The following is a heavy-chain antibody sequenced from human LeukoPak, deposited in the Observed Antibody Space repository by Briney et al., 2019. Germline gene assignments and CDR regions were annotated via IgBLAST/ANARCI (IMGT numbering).Heavy chain of an antibody. CDR1: GYTFISYG. Sequence: ASVKVSCKASGYTFISYGITWVRQAPGQRLEWRGWISGYNGNTYSGQKVKGRVTMTTDTSTSTAYMELRSLRSDDTAVYYCARDWGSYSLDYWGQGTLVTVSS. V-gene: IGHV1-18*01. J-gene: IGHJ4*02. CDR3: ARDWGSYSLDY. D-gene: IGHD1-26*01. CDR2: ISGYNGNT.